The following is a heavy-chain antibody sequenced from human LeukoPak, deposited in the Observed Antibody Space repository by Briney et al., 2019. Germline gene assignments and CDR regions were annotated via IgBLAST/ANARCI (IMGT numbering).Heavy chain of an antibody. Sequence: GGSLRLSCAASGFTFSESWMSWVRQVPGQGLEWVAHINHEGGGIQYVDSVKGRFTISRDNSKSTLYLQMNSLRVEDTAVYYCARVGRVWQPLGYFFDYWGQGTLVTVSS. V-gene: IGHV3-7*01. D-gene: IGHD5-12*01. J-gene: IGHJ4*02. CDR1: GFTFSESW. CDR2: INHEGGGI. CDR3: ARVGRVWQPLGYFFDY.